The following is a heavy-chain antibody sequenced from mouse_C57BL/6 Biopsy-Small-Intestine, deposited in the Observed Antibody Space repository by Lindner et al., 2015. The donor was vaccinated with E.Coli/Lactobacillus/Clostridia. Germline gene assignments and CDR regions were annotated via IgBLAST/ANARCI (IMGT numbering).Heavy chain of an antibody. CDR2: IDPNSGVT. CDR1: GYTFTSYW. CDR3: IRGGDFDA. V-gene: IGHV1-72*01. J-gene: IGHJ1*03. Sequence: VQLQESGADLVKPGASVKLSCKASGYTFTSYWVHWVKQRPGRGLEWIGRIDPNSGVTQYNAKFKTKATLTVDKSSSTAYIQLSRPTSEDSAVYYCIRGGDFDAWGTGTTVTVSS.